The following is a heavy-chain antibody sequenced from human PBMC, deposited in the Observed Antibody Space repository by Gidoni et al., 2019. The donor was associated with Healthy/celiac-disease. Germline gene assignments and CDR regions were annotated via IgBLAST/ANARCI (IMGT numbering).Heavy chain of an antibody. CDR1: GCTFSGSA. CDR3: TTPRITMVQGVVGT. Sequence: EVQLGVSGGGLVQPGGSLKLCCSASGCTFSGSAMHWVRQASGTGLGWVGRIRSKANSYATEDAASVKGRFTISRDDSKNTAYLQMNSLKTEDTAVYYCTTPRITMVQGVVGTWGQGTLVTVSS. CDR2: IRSKANSYAT. D-gene: IGHD3-10*01. V-gene: IGHV3-73*01. J-gene: IGHJ4*02.